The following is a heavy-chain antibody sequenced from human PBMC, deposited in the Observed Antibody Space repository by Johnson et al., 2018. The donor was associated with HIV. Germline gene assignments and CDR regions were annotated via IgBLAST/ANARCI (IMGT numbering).Heavy chain of an antibody. CDR3: AKDLSSSSL. Sequence: EKLVESGGGVVRPGGSLRLSCAASGFTFDDYGMSWVRQGPGKGLEWVSAISGSGGSTYYADSVKGRFTISRDNSKNTLYLQMNSLRAEDTAVYYCAKDLSSSSLWGQGTMVTVSS. D-gene: IGHD6-6*01. CDR2: ISGSGGST. V-gene: IGHV3-23*04. CDR1: GFTFDDYG. J-gene: IGHJ3*01.